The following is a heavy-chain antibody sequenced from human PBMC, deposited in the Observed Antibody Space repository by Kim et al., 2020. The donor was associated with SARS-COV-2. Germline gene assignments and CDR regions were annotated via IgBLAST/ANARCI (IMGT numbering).Heavy chain of an antibody. D-gene: IGHD3-22*01. Sequence: ASVKVSCKASGYTFTSYGISWVRQAPGQGLEWMGWISAYNGNTNYAQKLQGRVTMTTDTSTSTAYMELRSLRSDDTAVYYCARVAGYYDSSGPDYWGQGTLVTVSS. CDR2: ISAYNGNT. J-gene: IGHJ4*02. CDR3: ARVAGYYDSSGPDY. CDR1: GYTFTSYG. V-gene: IGHV1-18*04.